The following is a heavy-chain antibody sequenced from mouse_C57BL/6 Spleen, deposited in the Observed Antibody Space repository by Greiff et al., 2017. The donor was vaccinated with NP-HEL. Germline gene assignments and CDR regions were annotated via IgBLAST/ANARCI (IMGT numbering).Heavy chain of an antibody. CDR3: ARSIYYCGSSPEWFAY. J-gene: IGHJ3*01. Sequence: VQLQQPGAELVKPGASVKLSCKASGYTFTSYWMHWVKQRPGQGLEWIGMIHPNSGSTNYNEKFKSKATLTVDKSSSTAYMQLSSLTSEDSAVYYCARSIYYCGSSPEWFAYWGQGTLVTVSA. CDR2: IHPNSGST. V-gene: IGHV1-64*01. D-gene: IGHD1-1*01. CDR1: GYTFTSYW.